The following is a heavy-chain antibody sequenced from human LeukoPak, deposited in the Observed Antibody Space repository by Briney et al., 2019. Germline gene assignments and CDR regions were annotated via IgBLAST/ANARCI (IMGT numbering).Heavy chain of an antibody. J-gene: IGHJ4*02. V-gene: IGHV3-30*03. CDR2: ISYDGRNR. D-gene: IGHD3-22*01. CDR3: ARGPDFYDSSGYQFDY. CDR1: GFTFSSSG. Sequence: GGSLRLSCAASGFTFSSSGMHWVRQAPGKGLEWVAVISYDGRNRYYADSVKGRFTISRDNSKNTLYLQMNSLRAEDTAVYYCARGPDFYDSSGYQFDYWGQGTLVTVSS.